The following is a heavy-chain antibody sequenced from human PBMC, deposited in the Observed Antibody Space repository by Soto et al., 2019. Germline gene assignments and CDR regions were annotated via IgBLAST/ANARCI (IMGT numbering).Heavy chain of an antibody. J-gene: IGHJ6*02. CDR1: GVLISSSGVG. CDR2: IYWDDDK. Sequence: QITLKESGPALVKPTQTLTLTCTLSGVLISSSGVGVDWIRQPPGKALEWLGIIYWDDDKRYSPSLKSRLTFTKDTSKNQVVLTMTNMDPVDTATYYCAHEDPDYGMAVWGQGTTVTV. D-gene: IGHD2-15*01. CDR3: AHEDPDYGMAV. V-gene: IGHV2-5*02.